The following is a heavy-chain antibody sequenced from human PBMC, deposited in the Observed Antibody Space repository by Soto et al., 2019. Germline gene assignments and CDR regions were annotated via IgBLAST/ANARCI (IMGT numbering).Heavy chain of an antibody. D-gene: IGHD6-13*01. Sequence: PSLTCAVYGGSFRGYYWSWIRQPPGKGLEWIGEINHTGSSNYNPSLKSRVTISVDTSKNQFSLKLSSVTAADTAVYYCARGVLSSIWFPWWFDPWGQGTLVTVSS. CDR2: INHTGSS. V-gene: IGHV4-34*01. J-gene: IGHJ5*02. CDR1: GGSFRGYY. CDR3: ARGVLSSIWFPWWFDP.